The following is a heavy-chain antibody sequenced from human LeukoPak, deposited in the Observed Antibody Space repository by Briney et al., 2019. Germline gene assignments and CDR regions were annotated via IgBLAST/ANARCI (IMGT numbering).Heavy chain of an antibody. Sequence: GGSPRLSCAASGFTVITNDMTWVRQAPRKGLEWVSVLYSDGNTKYADSVQGRFTISRDNSKNTLYLEMNSLSPDDTAVYYCARGVEPLAANTLAYWGQGTLVTVSS. CDR2: LYSDGNT. CDR3: ARGVEPLAANTLAY. D-gene: IGHD1-14*01. CDR1: GFTVITND. V-gene: IGHV3-53*01. J-gene: IGHJ4*02.